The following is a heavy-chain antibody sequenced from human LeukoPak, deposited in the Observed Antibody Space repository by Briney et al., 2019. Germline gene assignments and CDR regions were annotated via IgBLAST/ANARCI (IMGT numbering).Heavy chain of an antibody. J-gene: IGHJ4*02. CDR3: ARVGGTTGVSDY. CDR1: GGSISSYY. Sequence: SETLSLTCTVSGGSISSYYWSWIRQPAGKGLEWIGRIYTSGSTNYNPSLKSRVIMSVDTSKNQFSLKLGSVTAADTAVYYCARVGGTTGVSDYWGQGTLVTVSS. D-gene: IGHD1-1*01. CDR2: IYTSGST. V-gene: IGHV4-4*07.